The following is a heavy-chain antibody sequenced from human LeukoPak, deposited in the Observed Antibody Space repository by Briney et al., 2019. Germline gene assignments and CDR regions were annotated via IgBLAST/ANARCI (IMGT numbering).Heavy chain of an antibody. Sequence: QTGGSLRLSCAASGFTFNTYWMAWVRQAPGKGLEWVANINQDESEKYYLGSVKGRFAISRDNGKDSQYLQMNSLRAEDTAVYYCARDNDDNLDYWGQGTLSPSP. CDR3: ARDNDDNLDY. V-gene: IGHV3-7*01. CDR2: INQDESEK. CDR1: GFTFNTYW. J-gene: IGHJ4*02. D-gene: IGHD1-14*01.